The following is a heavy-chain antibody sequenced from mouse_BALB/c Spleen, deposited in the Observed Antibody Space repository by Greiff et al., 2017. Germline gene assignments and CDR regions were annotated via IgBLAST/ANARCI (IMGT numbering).Heavy chain of an antibody. CDR2: ISSGGSYT. V-gene: IGHV5-9-4*01. CDR3: ARSPYGNYDAMDY. CDR1: GFTFSSYA. Sequence: EVKLVESGGGLVKPGGSLKLSCAASGFTFSSYAMSWVRQSPEKRLEWVAEISSGGSYTYYPDTVTGRFTISRDNAKNTLYLEMSSLRSEDTAMYYCARSPYGNYDAMDYWGQGTSVTVSS. D-gene: IGHD2-1*01. J-gene: IGHJ4*01.